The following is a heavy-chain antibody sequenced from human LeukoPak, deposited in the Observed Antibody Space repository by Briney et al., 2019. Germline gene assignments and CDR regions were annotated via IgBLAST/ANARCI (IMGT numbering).Heavy chain of an antibody. J-gene: IGHJ4*02. CDR3: ARDYSVGIAAAGLFDY. Sequence: ASVKVSCKASGYTFTSYGISWVRQAPGQGLEWMGWISAYNGNTNYAQKLQGRVTMTTDTSTSTAYMELRSLRSDDTAVYYCARDYSVGIAAAGLFDYWGQGTLVTVSS. V-gene: IGHV1-18*01. CDR1: GYTFTSYG. CDR2: ISAYNGNT. D-gene: IGHD6-13*01.